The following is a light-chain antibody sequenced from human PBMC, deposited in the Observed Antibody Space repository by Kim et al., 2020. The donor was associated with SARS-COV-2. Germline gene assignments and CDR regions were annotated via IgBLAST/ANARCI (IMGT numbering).Light chain of an antibody. CDR1: SSDVGSYNY. J-gene: IGLJ2*01. V-gene: IGLV2-8*01. Sequence: GQSVTISCTGTSSDVGSYNYVSWYQQHPGNAPKLMIYEVSKRPSGVPDRFSGSKSGNTASLTVSGLQAEDEADYYCSSYAGSNNLVFGGGTQLTVL. CDR2: EVS. CDR3: SSYAGSNNLV.